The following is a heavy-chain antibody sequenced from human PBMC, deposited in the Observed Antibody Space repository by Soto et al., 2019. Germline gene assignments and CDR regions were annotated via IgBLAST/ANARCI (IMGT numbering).Heavy chain of an antibody. Sequence: ASVKVSCKASGYTFTSYGISWVRQAPGQGLEWMGWISAYNGNTNYAQKLQGRVTMTTDTSTSTAYMELRSLRSDDTAVYYCARAYDYIWGSYRSLYYMDVWGKGTTVTVSS. CDR3: ARAYDYIWGSYRSLYYMDV. D-gene: IGHD3-16*02. V-gene: IGHV1-18*01. CDR2: ISAYNGNT. CDR1: GYTFTSYG. J-gene: IGHJ6*03.